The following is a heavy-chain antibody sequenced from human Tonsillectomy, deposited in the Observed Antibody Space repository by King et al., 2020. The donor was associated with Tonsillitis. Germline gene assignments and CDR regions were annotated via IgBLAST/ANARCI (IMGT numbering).Heavy chain of an antibody. V-gene: IGHV3-21*01. CDR2: ISSSSSYI. D-gene: IGHD3-10*01. Sequence: VQLVESGGGLVKPGGSLRLSCAASGFTFSSYSMNWVRQAPGKGLEWVSSISSSSSYIYYADSVKGRFTISRDNAKNSLYRQMNSLRAEDTAVYYCERYYAVYRGVFCTDYFYSMYVLGQGTTATVP. CDR1: GFTFSSYS. J-gene: IGHJ6*02. CDR3: ERYYAVYRGVFCTDYFYSMYV.